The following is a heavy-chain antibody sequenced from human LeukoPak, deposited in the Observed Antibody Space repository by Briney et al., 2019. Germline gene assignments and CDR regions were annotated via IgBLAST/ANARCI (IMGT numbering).Heavy chain of an antibody. J-gene: IGHJ5*01. D-gene: IGHD5-12*01. CDR3: ARGLSAAYDYNWFDS. CDR2: IYASGTT. Sequence: SKTLSLTCTVSGGSISGYYWSWIRQPAGKGLEWIGRIYASGTTRYNPSLESRVTMSVDTSKNQFSLKLTSVTAADTAVYFCARGLSAAYDYNWFDSWGQGTLVTVSS. V-gene: IGHV4-4*07. CDR1: GGSISGYY.